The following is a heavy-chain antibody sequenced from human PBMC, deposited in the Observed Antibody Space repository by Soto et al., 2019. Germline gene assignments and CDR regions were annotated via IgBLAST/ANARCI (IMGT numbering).Heavy chain of an antibody. J-gene: IGHJ6*03. Sequence: EVQLVESGGGLVQPGGSLRLSCATSGFILSDCAMIWVRQAPGKGLEWVSYISSSSSVIDYPDSVKGRFTVSRDNARNSLYLQMNSLRAEDTAVYYCARDLSWGSNWYYYMDVWGKGTTVTVSS. V-gene: IGHV3-48*01. CDR2: ISSSSSVI. D-gene: IGHD3-16*01. CDR3: ARDLSWGSNWYYYMDV. CDR1: GFILSDCA.